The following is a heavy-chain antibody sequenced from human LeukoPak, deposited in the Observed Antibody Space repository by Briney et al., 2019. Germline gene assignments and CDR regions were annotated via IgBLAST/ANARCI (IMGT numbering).Heavy chain of an antibody. CDR3: ARDSRGDHGGY. V-gene: IGHV3-21*01. J-gene: IGHJ4*02. D-gene: IGHD4-17*01. Sequence: GGSLRLSCAASGFAFSSYSMNWVRQAPGKGLEWVSSISSSSSYIYYADSVKGRFTISRDNAKNSLYLQMNSLRAEDTAVYYCARDSRGDHGGYWGQGTLVTVSS. CDR1: GFAFSSYS. CDR2: ISSSSSYI.